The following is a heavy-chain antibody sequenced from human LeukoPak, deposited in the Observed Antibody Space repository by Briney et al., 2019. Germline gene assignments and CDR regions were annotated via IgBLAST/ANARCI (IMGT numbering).Heavy chain of an antibody. CDR3: ARLWVGGPQYLLGDYYYGMDV. V-gene: IGHV4-39*01. CDR1: GGSISSSSYY. CDR2: IYYSGST. Sequence: SETLSLTCTVSGGSISSSSYYWGWIRQPPGKGLEWIGSIYYSGSTYYNPSFKSRVTISVDTSKNQFSLKLSSVTAADTAVYYCARLWVGGPQYLLGDYYYGMDVWGQGTTVTVSS. J-gene: IGHJ6*02. D-gene: IGHD4-23*01.